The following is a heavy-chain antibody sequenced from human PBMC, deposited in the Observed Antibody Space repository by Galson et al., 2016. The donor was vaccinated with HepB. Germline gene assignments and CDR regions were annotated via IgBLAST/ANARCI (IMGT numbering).Heavy chain of an antibody. J-gene: IGHJ6*02. V-gene: IGHV4-31*03. CDR3: ASAGGESGYDFYHGMDV. D-gene: IGHD3-16*01. CDR1: GGSVGNNGFY. CDR2: VHYSGST. Sequence: TLSLTCTVSGGSVGNNGFYWSWVRQRPGEGLEWIGYVHYSGSTYHKASLRSRVTISLDSSKNQFSLTLSSVTAADTAVYYCASAGGESGYDFYHGMDVWGQGTSVTVSS.